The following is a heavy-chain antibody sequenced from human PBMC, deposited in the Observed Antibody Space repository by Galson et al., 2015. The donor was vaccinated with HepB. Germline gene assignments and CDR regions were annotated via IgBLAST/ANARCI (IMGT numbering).Heavy chain of an antibody. J-gene: IGHJ4*02. Sequence: SVKVSCKASGGTFSSYAISWVRQAPGQGLEWMGGIIPIFGTATYAQKFQGRVTITADKSTSTAYMELSSLRSEDTAVYYCAFKKGFGFGGVIEYFDYWGQGTLVTVSS. CDR3: AFKKGFGFGGVIEYFDY. CDR1: GGTFSSYA. D-gene: IGHD3-16*02. V-gene: IGHV1-69*06. CDR2: IIPIFGTA.